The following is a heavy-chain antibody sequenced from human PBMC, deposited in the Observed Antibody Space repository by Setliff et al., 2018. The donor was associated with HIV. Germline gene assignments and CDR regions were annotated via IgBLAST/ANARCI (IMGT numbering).Heavy chain of an antibody. J-gene: IGHJ6*03. CDR1: GFRFDNYG. V-gene: IGHV3-20*04. Sequence: GSLRLSCAASGFRFDNYGMNWVRQAPGKGLEWVSGINWNGVSTAYADSVKGRFTISRDNAKNSLYLQMNSLRAEDTAVYYCAREGNWGEGDYYYMDVWGKGTTVTVSS. CDR2: INWNGVST. CDR3: AREGNWGEGDYYYMDV. D-gene: IGHD7-27*01.